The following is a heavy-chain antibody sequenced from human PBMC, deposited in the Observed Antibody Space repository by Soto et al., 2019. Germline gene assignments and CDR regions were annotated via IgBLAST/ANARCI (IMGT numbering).Heavy chain of an antibody. CDR3: ARDMGEGWFDP. Sequence: GGSLRLSCAASGFTFSSYDMHWVRQATGKGLEWVSAIGTAGDTYYPGSVKGRFTISRENAKNSLYLQMNSLRAGDTAVYYCARDMGEGWFDPWGQGTLVTVSS. V-gene: IGHV3-13*01. CDR2: IGTAGDT. D-gene: IGHD2-21*01. J-gene: IGHJ5*02. CDR1: GFTFSSYD.